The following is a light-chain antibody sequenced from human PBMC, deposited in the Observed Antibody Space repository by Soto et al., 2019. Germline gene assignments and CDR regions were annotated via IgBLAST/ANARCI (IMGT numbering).Light chain of an antibody. CDR3: SSYTSTSSLGV. V-gene: IGLV2-14*03. CDR1: SSDVGGYNY. Sequence: QSVLTQPASVSGSPGLWITISCTGTSSDVGGYNYVSWYQQHPGKAPKLMIYEVSNRPSGVSNRFSGSKSGNTASLTISGLQAEDEADYYCSSYTSTSSLGVFGTGTKVTVL. CDR2: EVS. J-gene: IGLJ1*01.